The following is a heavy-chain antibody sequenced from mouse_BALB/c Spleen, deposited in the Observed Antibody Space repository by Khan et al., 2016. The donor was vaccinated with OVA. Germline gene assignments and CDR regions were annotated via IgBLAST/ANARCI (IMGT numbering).Heavy chain of an antibody. Sequence: EVQLVETGGGVVKPGGSLKLSCAASGFTFSNYAMSWVRQTPEKRLEWDATISSGDSYTYYPDSVLGRFTISRDNAKNTLYLQTSSLRSEDTAIYYCARELFTTVVATPFAYWGQGTLVTVSA. D-gene: IGHD1-1*01. J-gene: IGHJ3*01. CDR2: ISSGDSYT. CDR3: ARELFTTVVATPFAY. V-gene: IGHV5-9-3*01. CDR1: GFTFSNYA.